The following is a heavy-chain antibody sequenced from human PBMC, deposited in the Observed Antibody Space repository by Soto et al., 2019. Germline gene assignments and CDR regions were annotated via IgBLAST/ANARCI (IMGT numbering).Heavy chain of an antibody. Sequence: EVQLVESGGGLVQPGGSLRLSCAASGFTFRSYAMNWVRQAPGKGLEYVTAISSNGGSTYYANSMKGRFTISRDNSKNTLYLQMGSLRAEDMAVYYCARGEWVFDYWGQGTQVTLSS. CDR3: ARGEWVFDY. J-gene: IGHJ4*02. D-gene: IGHD1-26*01. CDR2: ISSNGGST. CDR1: GFTFRSYA. V-gene: IGHV3-64*01.